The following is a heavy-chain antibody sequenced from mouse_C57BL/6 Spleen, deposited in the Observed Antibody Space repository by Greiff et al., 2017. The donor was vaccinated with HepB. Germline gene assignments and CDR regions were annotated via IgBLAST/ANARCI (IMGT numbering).Heavy chain of an antibody. CDR3: ARSSTGTGDY. CDR1: GYTFTSYW. J-gene: IGHJ2*01. CDR2: IDPSDSYT. V-gene: IGHV1-50*01. Sequence: QVQLKESGAELVKPGASVKLSCKASGYTFTSYWMQWVKQRPGQGLEWIGEIDPSDSYTNYNQKFKGKATLTVDTSSSTAYMQLSSLTSEDSAVYYCARSSTGTGDYWGQGTTLTVSS. D-gene: IGHD4-1*02.